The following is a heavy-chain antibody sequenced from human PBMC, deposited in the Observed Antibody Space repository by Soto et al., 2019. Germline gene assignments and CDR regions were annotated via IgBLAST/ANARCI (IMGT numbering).Heavy chain of an antibody. CDR1: GYTFTSYG. V-gene: IGHV1-18*04. CDR2: ISAYNGNT. D-gene: IGHD1-20*01. CDR3: ARVAPIVVTGTPIDY. J-gene: IGHJ4*02. Sequence: QVQLVQSGAEVKKPGASVKVSCKASGYTFTSYGISWVRQAPGQGLEWMGWISAYNGNTNYAQKLQGRVTMTTDTSTSTAYMELRSLRSDATAVYYCARVAPIVVTGTPIDYWGQGTLVTVSS.